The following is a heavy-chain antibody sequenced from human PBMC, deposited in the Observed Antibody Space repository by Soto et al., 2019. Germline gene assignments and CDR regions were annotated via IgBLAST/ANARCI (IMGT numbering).Heavy chain of an antibody. CDR3: ARRPDAFDI. J-gene: IGHJ3*02. CDR1: GSTFTDYT. CDR2: ISGDGLST. V-gene: IGHV3-23*01. Sequence: GGSLRLSCAGSGSTFTDYTMTWVRQAPGKGLEWVSAISGDGLSTYYAGSVKGRFTISRDNSKTTLYLQMNSLRAEDTAVYYCARRPDAFDIWGRGTMVTASS.